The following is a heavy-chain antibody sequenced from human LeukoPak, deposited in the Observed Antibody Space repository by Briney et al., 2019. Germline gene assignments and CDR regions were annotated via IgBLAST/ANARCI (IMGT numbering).Heavy chain of an antibody. CDR3: AKDPGMAVYSYGYDAFDI. V-gene: IGHV3-30*18. D-gene: IGHD5-18*01. CDR1: GFTFSSYG. J-gene: IGHJ3*02. CDR2: ISYNGHNK. Sequence: GGSLRLSCAASGFTFSSYGMHWVRQAPGKGLEWVAVISYNGHNKYSADSVKGRFTISRDNSKNTLYLQMNGLRAEDTAIYYCAKDPGMAVYSYGYDAFDIWGQGTMVTVSS.